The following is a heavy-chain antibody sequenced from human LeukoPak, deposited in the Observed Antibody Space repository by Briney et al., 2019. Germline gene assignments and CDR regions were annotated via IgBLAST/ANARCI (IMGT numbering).Heavy chain of an antibody. CDR3: ARDRTIFGVVSWFDP. CDR1: GFTFSDYY. CDR2: ISSSGSTI. J-gene: IGHJ5*02. D-gene: IGHD3-3*01. Sequence: GGSLRLSCAASGFTFSDYYMSWIRQAPGKGLASVSYISSSGSTIYYADSVKGRFTISRDNAKNALYLQMNSLRAEDTAVYYCARDRTIFGVVSWFDPWGQGTLVTVSS. V-gene: IGHV3-11*01.